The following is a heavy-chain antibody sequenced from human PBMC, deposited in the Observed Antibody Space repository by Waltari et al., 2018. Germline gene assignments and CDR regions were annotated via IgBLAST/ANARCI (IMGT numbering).Heavy chain of an antibody. CDR2: IYHSGST. Sequence: QVQLQESGPGLVKPSETLSLTCAVSGYSISSGYYWGWIRQPPGKGLEWIGSIYHSGSTYYNPSLKSRVTISVDTSKNQFSLKLSSVTAADTAVYYCARTTVTPDYYYYYMDVWGKGTTVTVSS. CDR3: ARTTVTPDYYYYYMDV. J-gene: IGHJ6*03. V-gene: IGHV4-38-2*01. CDR1: GYSISSGYY. D-gene: IGHD4-17*01.